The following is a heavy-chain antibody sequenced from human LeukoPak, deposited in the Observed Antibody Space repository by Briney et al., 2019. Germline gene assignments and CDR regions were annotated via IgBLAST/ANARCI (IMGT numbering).Heavy chain of an antibody. CDR2: IYTSGST. V-gene: IGHV4-4*07. J-gene: IGHJ4*02. CDR1: GGSISSYY. D-gene: IGHD3-10*01. CDR3: AREVEGDYYGSGSYPDY. Sequence: SVTLSLTCTVSGGSISSYYWSWLRQPPGKGLEWIGRIYTSGSTNYNPSLKSRVTMSVDTSKNQFSLKLSSVTAADTAVYYCAREVEGDYYGSGSYPDYWGQGTLVTVSS.